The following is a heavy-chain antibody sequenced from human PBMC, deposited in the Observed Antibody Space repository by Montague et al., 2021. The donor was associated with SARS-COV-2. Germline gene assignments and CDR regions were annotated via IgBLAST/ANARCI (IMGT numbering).Heavy chain of an antibody. D-gene: IGHD3-16*02. V-gene: IGHV3-30*04. Sequence: RSLSLSASGFTFSSYAMHWVRQAPGKGLEWVAVIPYDGSNKYYADSVKGRFTISRDNSKNTLYLQMNSLRAEDTAVYYCARDNYDYVWGSYRYIYWGQGTLVTVSS. CDR2: IPYDGSNK. J-gene: IGHJ4*02. CDR3: ARDNYDYVWGSYRYIY. CDR1: GFTFSSYA.